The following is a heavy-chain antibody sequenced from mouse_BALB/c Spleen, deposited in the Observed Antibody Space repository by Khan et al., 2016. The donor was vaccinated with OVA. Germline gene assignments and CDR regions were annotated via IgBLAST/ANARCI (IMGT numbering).Heavy chain of an antibody. CDR3: ARTARIKY. Sequence: EVQLQESGPGLVKPSQSLSLTCTVTGYSITSGYGWNWIRKFPGNKLAWMGYISYSGSTNYNPSLKSRIPINRDKSKNQFFLQLNSGTTEYTATYYCARTARIKYWGQGTTLTVSS. J-gene: IGHJ2*01. CDR2: ISYSGST. CDR1: GYSITSGYG. D-gene: IGHD1-2*01. V-gene: IGHV3-2*02.